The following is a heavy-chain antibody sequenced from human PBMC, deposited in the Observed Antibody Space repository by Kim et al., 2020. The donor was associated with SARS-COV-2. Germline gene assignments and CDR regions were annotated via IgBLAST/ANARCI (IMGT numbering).Heavy chain of an antibody. CDR2: INHDGGGI. V-gene: IGHV4-34*01. Sequence: SETLSLTCDVSGGSLTGYYWTWLRQPPGKGLEWIGEINHDGGGITYNPSLRSRVTMSVHTSKNQFSLSLTSVTAADTAVYYCARGTYNYVLWGPGTLVTVSS. J-gene: IGHJ4*02. CDR3: ARGTYNYVL. CDR1: GGSLTGYY. D-gene: IGHD3-10*02.